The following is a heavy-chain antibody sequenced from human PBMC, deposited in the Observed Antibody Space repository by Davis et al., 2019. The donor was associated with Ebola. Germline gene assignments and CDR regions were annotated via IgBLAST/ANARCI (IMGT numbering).Heavy chain of an antibody. Sequence: PSETLSLTFAVPGYSISSGYYWGWIRQPPGKGLEWIGSIYHSVSTYYNPSLKSRVTISVDTSKNQFSLKLSSVTAADTAVYYCARGAAGIYYWGQGTLVTVSS. CDR3: ARGAAGIYY. V-gene: IGHV4-38-2*01. CDR2: IYHSVST. J-gene: IGHJ4*02. CDR1: GYSISSGYY. D-gene: IGHD6-13*01.